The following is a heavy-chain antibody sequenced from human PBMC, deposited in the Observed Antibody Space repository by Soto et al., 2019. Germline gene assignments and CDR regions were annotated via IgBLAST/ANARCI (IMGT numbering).Heavy chain of an antibody. V-gene: IGHV4-4*02. CDR1: GDSISVNTW. D-gene: IGHD6-6*01. J-gene: IGHJ1*01. Sequence: QVLLQESGPGLVKPSGTLSLTCDVSGDSISVNTWWSWVRQTPGTGLEWIGEILHSGSVNYNPSLKSRVTISLDKSKHQVSLRLSSMTAADTALYYCAGLVGRGKFSRLQYWGQGTLVTVSS. CDR3: AGLVGRGKFSRLQY. CDR2: ILHSGSV.